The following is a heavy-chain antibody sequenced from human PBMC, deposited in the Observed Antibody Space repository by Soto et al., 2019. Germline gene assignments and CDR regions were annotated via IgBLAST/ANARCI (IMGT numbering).Heavy chain of an antibody. J-gene: IGHJ6*02. D-gene: IGHD6-13*01. CDR1: GFTFRNHG. CDR2: ISYNGKNE. CDR3: GKDMKSAAAGSSHYIYNGVDV. V-gene: IGHV3-30*18. Sequence: QAQLVESGGGAVQPGRSLRLSCVASGFTFRNHGMHWVRQAPGKGLEWVAVISYNGKNEHYADSLKGRFTISRDNSKNTVFLQMNSLTPEDTAVYYCGKDMKSAAAGSSHYIYNGVDVWGQGTTVSVSS.